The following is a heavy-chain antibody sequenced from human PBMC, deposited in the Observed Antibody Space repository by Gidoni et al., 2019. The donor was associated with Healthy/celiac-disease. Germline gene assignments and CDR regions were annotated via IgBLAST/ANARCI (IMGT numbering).Heavy chain of an antibody. J-gene: IGHJ4*02. V-gene: IGHV3-48*02. CDR1: GLTFSSYS. CDR3: AVGSYGEVFFDY. CDR2: ISSSSITI. D-gene: IGHD4-17*01. Sequence: EGQLVESGGGLVQTGGSLRISCAASGLTFSSYSMNWVRQAPGKGLEFVSYISSSSITIYYAASVKGRFTISRDNAKNSLYLQMNSLRDEDTAVYYCAVGSYGEVFFDYWGQGTLVTVSS.